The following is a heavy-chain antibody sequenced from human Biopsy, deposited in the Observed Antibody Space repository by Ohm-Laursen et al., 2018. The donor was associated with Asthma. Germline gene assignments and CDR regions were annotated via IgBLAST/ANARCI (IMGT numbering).Heavy chain of an antibody. V-gene: IGHV1-24*01. CDR2: HDLEEGGT. J-gene: IGHJ4*02. D-gene: IGHD5-18*01. Sequence: SVYAFRKIYAHSLTDLSMHWARQPPGQGLEWLGGHDLEEGGTAHARRFEGRVTMTEDTSTDRAYMEPSWLSSNDTDVYYCASDFPRDYVRYSLEVWGQGTPVTVSS. CDR1: AHSLTDLS. CDR3: ASDFPRDYVRYSLEV.